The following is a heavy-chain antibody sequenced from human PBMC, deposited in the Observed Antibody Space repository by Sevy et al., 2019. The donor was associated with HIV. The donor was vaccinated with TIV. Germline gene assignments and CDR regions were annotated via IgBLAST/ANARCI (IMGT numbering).Heavy chain of an antibody. D-gene: IGHD3-10*01. CDR3: ASSYGSGSYYTFDY. Sequence: GGSLRLSCAASGFTFSDYYMSWIRQAPGKGLEWVSYISSSGTIYYADSVKGRFTISRDNAKNSLYLQMNSLRAEDTAVYYCASSYGSGSYYTFDYWGQGTLVTVSS. V-gene: IGHV3-11*01. J-gene: IGHJ4*02. CDR2: ISSSGTI. CDR1: GFTFSDYY.